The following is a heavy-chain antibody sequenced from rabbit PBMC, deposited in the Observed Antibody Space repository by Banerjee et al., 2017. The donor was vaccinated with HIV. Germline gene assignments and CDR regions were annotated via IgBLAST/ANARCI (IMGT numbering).Heavy chain of an antibody. CDR2: IVGGSSGNI. CDR3: ARDLAAVTGWNFGL. CDR1: GFDFSNNA. V-gene: IGHV1S45*01. D-gene: IGHD7-1*01. Sequence: QEQLVESGGGLVKPEGSLTLTCIASGFDFSNNAMCWVRQAPGKGLEWIACIVGGSSGNIAYASWAKGRFTISKTSSTTVTLQMTSLTAADTATYFCARDLAAVTGWNFGLWGQGTLVTVS. J-gene: IGHJ3*01.